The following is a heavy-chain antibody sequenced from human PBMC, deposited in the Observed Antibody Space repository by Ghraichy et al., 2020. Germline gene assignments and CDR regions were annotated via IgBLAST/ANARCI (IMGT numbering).Heavy chain of an antibody. V-gene: IGHV3-48*01. Sequence: GGSRRLSCAATGFTFSRNAMNWVRQVPGKGLEWVSYISGDSDNIHYADSVKGRFTISRDNANSALYLQMNTLRAEDTAVYYCARDLSYGSGLYYYMDVWGEGTTVTVAS. CDR1: GFTFSRNA. CDR2: ISGDSDNI. CDR3: ARDLSYGSGLYYYMDV. D-gene: IGHD3-10*01. J-gene: IGHJ6*03.